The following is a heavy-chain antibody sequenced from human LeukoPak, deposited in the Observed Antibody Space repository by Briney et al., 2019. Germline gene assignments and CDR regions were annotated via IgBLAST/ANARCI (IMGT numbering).Heavy chain of an antibody. CDR1: GGTFSSYA. CDR2: IIPIFGTA. V-gene: IGHV1-69*05. Sequence: SVKVSCKASGGTFSSYAISWVRQAPGQGLEWMGGIIPIFGTANYAQKFQGRVTITTDESTSTAYMELSSLRSEDTAVYYCASGSITIFGVAYHFDYWGQGTLVTVSS. CDR3: ASGSITIFGVAYHFDY. D-gene: IGHD3-3*01. J-gene: IGHJ4*02.